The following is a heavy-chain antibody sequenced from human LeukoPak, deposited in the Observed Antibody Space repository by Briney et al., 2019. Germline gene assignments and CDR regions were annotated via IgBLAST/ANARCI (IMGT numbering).Heavy chain of an antibody. CDR2: ISGSGGST. V-gene: IGHV3-23*01. D-gene: IGHD2-21*02. CDR1: GFTFSSYA. J-gene: IGHJ6*03. CDR3: AKDIVCGDCYRHYYHYMDV. Sequence: GGSLRLSCAASGFTFSSYAMSWVRQAPGKGLEWVSAISGSGGSTYYADSVKGRFTISRDNSKNTLYLQMNSLRAEDTAVYYCAKDIVCGDCYRHYYHYMDVWGKGTTVTVSS.